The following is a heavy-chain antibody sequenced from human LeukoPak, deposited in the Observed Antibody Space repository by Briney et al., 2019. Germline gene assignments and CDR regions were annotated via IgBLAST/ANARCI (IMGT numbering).Heavy chain of an antibody. CDR3: ASTQTLGFCSGGNCPYFDY. D-gene: IGHD2-15*01. J-gene: IGHJ4*02. Sequence: SETLSLTCTVSGGSISSFYWSWVRQSPGKGLEWIGYIYYSGSTNYNPSLKSRLTISVDTSKNQFSLRLSSVTAADTAVYYCASTQTLGFCSGGNCPYFDYWGQGTLVTVSS. CDR2: IYYSGST. CDR1: GGSISSFY. V-gene: IGHV4-59*01.